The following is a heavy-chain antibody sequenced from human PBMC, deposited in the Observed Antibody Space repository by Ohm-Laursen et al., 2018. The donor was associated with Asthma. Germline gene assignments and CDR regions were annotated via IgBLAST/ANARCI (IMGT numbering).Heavy chain of an antibody. CDR1: GFTFSSYS. D-gene: IGHD3-22*01. V-gene: IGHV3-48*02. Sequence: SLRLSCAASGFTFSSYSMNWVRQAPGKGLEWVSYISSSSSTIYYADSVKGRFTISRDNAKNSLHLQMNSLRDEDTAAYYCARDHQTYYYDSSGYQDAFDIWGQGTMVTVSS. CDR2: ISSSSSTI. J-gene: IGHJ3*02. CDR3: ARDHQTYYYDSSGYQDAFDI.